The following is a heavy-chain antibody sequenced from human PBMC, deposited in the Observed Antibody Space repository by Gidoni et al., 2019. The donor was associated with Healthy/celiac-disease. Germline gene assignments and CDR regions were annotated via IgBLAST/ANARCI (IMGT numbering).Heavy chain of an antibody. CDR1: GFTFSHAW. Sequence: EVQLVESGGGLVKPGGSLRLSCAASGFTFSHAWMNWVRQAPGKGLECVGRIKSKTDGGTTDYAAPVKVRFTISRDESKNTLYLQMNSLKTEDTAVYYCTTGYDSSGYYFPEYWGQGTLVTVSS. D-gene: IGHD3-22*01. CDR3: TTGYDSSGYYFPEY. J-gene: IGHJ4*02. V-gene: IGHV3-15*07. CDR2: IKSKTDGGTT.